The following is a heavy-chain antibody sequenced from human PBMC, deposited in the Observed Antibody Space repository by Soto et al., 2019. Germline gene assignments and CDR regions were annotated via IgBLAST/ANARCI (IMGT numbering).Heavy chain of an antibody. CDR3: AKGGVTGYDGMDV. CDR2: IYYSGST. J-gene: IGHJ6*02. V-gene: IGHV4-31*03. Sequence: SETLSLTCTVSGGSISSGGYYWSWIRQHPGKGLEWIGYIYYSGSTYYNPSLKSRVTISVDTSKNQFSLKLSSVTAADTAVYYCAKGGVTGYDGMDVWSQGTTVTVSS. CDR1: GGSISSGGYY. D-gene: IGHD2-8*02.